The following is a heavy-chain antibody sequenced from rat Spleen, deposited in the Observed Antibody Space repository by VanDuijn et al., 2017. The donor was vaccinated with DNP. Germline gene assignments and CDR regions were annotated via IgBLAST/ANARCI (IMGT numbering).Heavy chain of an antibody. CDR2: ISPSGGST. D-gene: IGHD1-12*01. J-gene: IGHJ2*01. CDR3: TRRTPSVALDY. Sequence: EVQLVESGGGLVQPGRSLKLSCAASGFTFSNYDMAWVRQAPTKGLEWVASISPSGGSTYYPDSVRGRFTLSRDNGKSTLYLQGDSLRSKDTATYYCTRRTPSVALDYWGHGVMVTVSS. CDR1: GFTFSNYD. V-gene: IGHV5-19*01.